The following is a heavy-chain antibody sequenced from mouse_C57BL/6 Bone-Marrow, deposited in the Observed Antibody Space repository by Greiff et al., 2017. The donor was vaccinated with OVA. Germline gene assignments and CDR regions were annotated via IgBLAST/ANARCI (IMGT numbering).Heavy chain of an antibody. CDR1: GFPFSSYG. V-gene: IGHV5-6*01. Sequence: EVQVVESGGDLVKPGGSLKLSCAASGFPFSSYGLSWVRQTPDKRLEWVATISSGGSSTYYPDSVKGRFTISRDNAKNTLYLQMSSLKSEDTAMYYCARHEDLRAMDYWGQGTSVTVST. CDR2: ISSGGSST. D-gene: IGHD5-1*01. CDR3: ARHEDLRAMDY. J-gene: IGHJ4*01.